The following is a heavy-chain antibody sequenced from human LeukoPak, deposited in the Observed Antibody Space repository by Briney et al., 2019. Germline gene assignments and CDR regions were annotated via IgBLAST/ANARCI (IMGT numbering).Heavy chain of an antibody. CDR1: GFTFDDYG. V-gene: IGHV3-20*04. CDR3: ARGLAYYYDSSGYYYESYFDY. Sequence: GGSLRLSCAASGFTFDDYGTSWVRQAPGKGLEWVSGINWNGGSTGYADSVKGRFTISRDNAKNSPYLQMNSLRAEDTALYYCARGLAYYYDSSGYYYESYFDYWGQGTLVTVSS. CDR2: INWNGGST. J-gene: IGHJ4*02. D-gene: IGHD3-22*01.